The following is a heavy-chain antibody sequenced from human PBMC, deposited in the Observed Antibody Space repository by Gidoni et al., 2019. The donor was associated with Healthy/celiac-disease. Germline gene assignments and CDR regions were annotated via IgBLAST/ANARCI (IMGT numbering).Heavy chain of an antibody. CDR2: ISSSGSII. D-gene: IGHD2-2*01. Sequence: EVQLVESGGALVQPGGSLRLSCAASGFTFSGYRMNWVRQAPGKGLEWVSYISSSGSIIYYADSVKGRFNISRDNAKNSVYLQMNSLRAEDTAVYYCARERIVVVPAAIPPTYYDYGMDVWGQGTTVTVS. CDR3: ARERIVVVPAAIPPTYYDYGMDV. CDR1: GFTFSGYR. J-gene: IGHJ6*02. V-gene: IGHV3-48*01.